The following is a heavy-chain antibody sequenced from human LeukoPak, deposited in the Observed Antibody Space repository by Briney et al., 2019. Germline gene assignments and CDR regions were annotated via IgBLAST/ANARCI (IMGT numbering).Heavy chain of an antibody. CDR2: INPNSGGT. J-gene: IGHJ4*02. CDR1: GYTFSDYY. CDR3: ARGYSYGSYDY. V-gene: IGHV1-2*02. D-gene: IGHD5-18*01. Sequence: ASVKVSCKTSGYTFSDYYIHWIRQAPGQGLEWMGWINPNSGGTNYAQKFQGRVTMTRDTSISTAYMELSRLRSDDTAVYYCARGYSYGSYDYWGQGTLVTVSS.